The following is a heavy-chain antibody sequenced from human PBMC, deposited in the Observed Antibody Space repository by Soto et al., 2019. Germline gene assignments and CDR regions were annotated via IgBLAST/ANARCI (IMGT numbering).Heavy chain of an antibody. D-gene: IGHD6-19*01. Sequence: QLQLVQSGAEVKKPGASVKVSCKASGYTFTSHGISWVRQAPGQGLEWMGWISGYNDNTNYAQKFQGTVSMTTDTPATAAYMVLRSLTSDDTAVYLCATFYIRGWPRGYFGYWGQGTLVTVSS. V-gene: IGHV1-18*04. CDR3: ATFYIRGWPRGYFGY. J-gene: IGHJ4*02. CDR2: ISGYNDNT. CDR1: GYTFTSHG.